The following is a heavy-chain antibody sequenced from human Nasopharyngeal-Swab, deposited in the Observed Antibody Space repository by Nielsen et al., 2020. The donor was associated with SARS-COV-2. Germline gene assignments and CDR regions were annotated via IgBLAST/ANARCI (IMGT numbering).Heavy chain of an antibody. J-gene: IGHJ4*02. D-gene: IGHD2-2*01. Sequence: GESLKISCAASGFTFSDYYMAWIRQAPGKGLEWVAVIAYDGSKVYYADSVKGRFTISRDNSKDTVFLEMNSLRDEDTAVYYCAKGPTVVLVSVAIRGWLDSWGQGTLVTVSS. CDR3: AKGPTVVLVSVAIRGWLDS. CDR1: GFTFSDYY. CDR2: IAYDGSKV. V-gene: IGHV3-30*18.